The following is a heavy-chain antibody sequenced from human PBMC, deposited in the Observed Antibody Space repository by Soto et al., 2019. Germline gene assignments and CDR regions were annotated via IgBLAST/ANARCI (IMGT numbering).Heavy chain of an antibody. CDR1: GYTFTSYD. D-gene: IGHD2-15*01. V-gene: IGHV1-8*01. CDR3: ARWYGGNYGDS. Sequence: QVQLVQSGAEVKKPGASVRVSCKASGYTFTSYDVNWVRQATGQGPEWMGWMNPNNGETGYAQKFQGRVTMTRNTSISTAYMELSSLRSDDTAVYYCARWYGGNYGDSWGQGTLVTVSS. J-gene: IGHJ4*02. CDR2: MNPNNGET.